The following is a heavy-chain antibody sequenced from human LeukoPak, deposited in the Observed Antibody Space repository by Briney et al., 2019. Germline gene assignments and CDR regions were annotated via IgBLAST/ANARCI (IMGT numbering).Heavy chain of an antibody. CDR2: ISGSADRT. CDR1: GFTFSSNA. Sequence: PGGSLRLSCAASGFTFSSNAMSWVRQAPGKGLGWVSAISGSADRTYYADSVKGRFTISRDNSKNTLYLQMNSLRPEDTAIYYCAKESPYGSGSRNYYFHYWGQGTLVTVSS. D-gene: IGHD3-10*01. CDR3: AKESPYGSGSRNYYFHY. J-gene: IGHJ4*02. V-gene: IGHV3-23*01.